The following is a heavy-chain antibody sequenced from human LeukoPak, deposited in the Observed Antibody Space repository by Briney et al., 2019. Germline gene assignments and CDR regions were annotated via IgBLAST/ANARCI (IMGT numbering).Heavy chain of an antibody. CDR1: GFTFSSYA. Sequence: GGSLRLSCAASGFTFSSYAMSWVCQAPGKGLEWVLAISGSGGSTYYADSVKGRFTISRDNSKNTLYLQMNSLRAEDTAVYYCARYCSSTSCYRSPDAFDIWGQGTMVTVSS. D-gene: IGHD2-2*01. V-gene: IGHV3-23*01. J-gene: IGHJ3*02. CDR3: ARYCSSTSCYRSPDAFDI. CDR2: ISGSGGST.